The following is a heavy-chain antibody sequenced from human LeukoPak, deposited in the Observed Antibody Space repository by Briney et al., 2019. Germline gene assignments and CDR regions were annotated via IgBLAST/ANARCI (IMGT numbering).Heavy chain of an antibody. J-gene: IGHJ2*01. CDR3: ARGQRTCSGGSCYSYWYFDL. CDR1: GGSISSYY. V-gene: IGHV4-59*01. CDR2: IYYSGST. D-gene: IGHD2-15*01. Sequence: KPSETLSLTCTVSGGSISSYYWSWIRQPPGKGLEWIGYIYYSGSTNYNPSLRSRVTISVDTSKNQFSLKLSSVTAADTAVYYCARGQRTCSGGSCYSYWYFDLWGRGTLVTVSS.